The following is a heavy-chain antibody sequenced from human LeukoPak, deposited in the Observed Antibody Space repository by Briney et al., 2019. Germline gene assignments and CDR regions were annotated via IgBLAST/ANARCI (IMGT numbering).Heavy chain of an antibody. CDR1: GFTFSSHC. Sequence: PGGSLRLSCAASGFTFSSHCMNWVRQAPGKGLEWVSSISSSGSYIYYADSVKGRFTISRDNAKNSLYLQMNRLTAEDTAVDYCARGVAEAGNGYYRGQGTLVTVSS. CDR2: ISSSGSYI. D-gene: IGHD6-19*01. J-gene: IGHJ4*02. CDR3: ARGVAEAGNGYY. V-gene: IGHV3-21*01.